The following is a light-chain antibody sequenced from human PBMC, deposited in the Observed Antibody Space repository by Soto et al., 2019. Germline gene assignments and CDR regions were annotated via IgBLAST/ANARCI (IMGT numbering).Light chain of an antibody. J-gene: IGKJ1*01. Sequence: ETVMTQSPATLSVSPGERATLSCRASQSVNSKIAWYQQKPGQAPRLLIYGASTRATDIPARFSGSGSGTEFTLTISSLQSEDFAVYYCQQYNKWPRWTCGQGTKVDIK. CDR1: QSVNSK. V-gene: IGKV3-15*01. CDR2: GAS. CDR3: QQYNKWPRWT.